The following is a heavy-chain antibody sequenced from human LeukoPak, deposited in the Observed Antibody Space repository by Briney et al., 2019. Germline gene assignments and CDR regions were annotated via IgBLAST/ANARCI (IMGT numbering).Heavy chain of an antibody. J-gene: IGHJ4*01. CDR3: ATQPGLGY. D-gene: IGHD1-26*01. CDR1: GYSFTSYW. V-gene: IGHV5-51*01. Sequence: GGSLKISCKASGYSFTSYWIGWVRQMPGKGLEWKGIIYPGDSDTRYSTSFQSQITISVDKSITTAYLQWTSLKASDSDIYFCATQPGLGYWGQGTLVTVSS. CDR2: IYPGDSDT.